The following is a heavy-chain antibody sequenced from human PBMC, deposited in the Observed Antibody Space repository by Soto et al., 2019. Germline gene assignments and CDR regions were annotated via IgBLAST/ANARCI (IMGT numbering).Heavy chain of an antibody. CDR2: IYYSGST. J-gene: IGHJ3*02. V-gene: IGHV4-59*08. CDR3: ASSRFDYDAFDI. D-gene: IGHD4-17*01. CDR1: GGSFSGYD. Sequence: PSGTLSLTCAVYGGSFSGYDGSWIRQPPGKGLEWIGYIYYSGSTNYNPSLKSRVTISVDTSKNPFSLKLSSVTAADTAVYYCASSRFDYDAFDIPGQGTMVTVSS.